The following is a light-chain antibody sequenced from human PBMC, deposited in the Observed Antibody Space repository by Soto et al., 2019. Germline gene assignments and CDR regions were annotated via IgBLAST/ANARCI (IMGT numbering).Light chain of an antibody. Sequence: EIVLTQSPDTLSLSPGERATLFCRASQRVAKFLAWYQQKGGQAPRLLIFDASTRATDVPGRFNGSGSGTAFTLTISSLEPEDSAVYYCQQYNNWPPYTFGQGTKVDIK. CDR1: QRVAKF. J-gene: IGKJ2*01. V-gene: IGKV3-11*01. CDR3: QQYNNWPPYT. CDR2: DAS.